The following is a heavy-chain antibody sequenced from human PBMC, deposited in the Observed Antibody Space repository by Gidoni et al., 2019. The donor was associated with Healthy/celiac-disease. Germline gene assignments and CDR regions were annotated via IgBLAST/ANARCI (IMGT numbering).Heavy chain of an antibody. J-gene: IGHJ6*02. CDR3: ARLLRSSGYYRRLDYYYGMDV. CDR2: INPNSGGT. V-gene: IGHV1-2*02. CDR1: GYTFTGYY. D-gene: IGHD3-22*01. Sequence: QVQLVQSGAEVKKPGASVKVSCKASGYTFTGYYMHWVRQPPGQGLEWMGWINPNSGGTNYAQKFQGRVTMTRDTSISTAYMELSRLRSDDTAVYYCARLLRSSGYYRRLDYYYGMDVWGQGTTVTVSS.